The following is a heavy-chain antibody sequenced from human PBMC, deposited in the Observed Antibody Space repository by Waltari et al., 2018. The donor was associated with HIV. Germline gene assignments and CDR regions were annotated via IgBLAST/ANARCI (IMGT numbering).Heavy chain of an antibody. CDR2: INIDGSST. CDR1: GFTFSSYW. J-gene: IGHJ5*02. Sequence: EVQLVESGGDLVQPGGSLRLSCAASGFTFSSYWMHWVRQGPGKGLVWVSRINIDGSSTTYADSVKGRFTISRDNAENTLYLYMNSLRAEDTAVYYCARVSRYGDYNAWGQGTLVTVSS. CDR3: ARVSRYGDYNA. D-gene: IGHD4-17*01. V-gene: IGHV3-74*01.